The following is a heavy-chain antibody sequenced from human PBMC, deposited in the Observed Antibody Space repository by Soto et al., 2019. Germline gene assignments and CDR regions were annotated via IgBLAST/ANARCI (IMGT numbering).Heavy chain of an antibody. J-gene: IGHJ6*01. D-gene: IGHD3-3*01. Sequence: EVQLVESGGGLVQPGGSLRLSCAASGFTFSSYWMSWVRQAPGKGLEWVANIKQDGSEKYYVDSVKGRFTISSDNAKNSLYLQMNSLRAEDFAVYYCARDRERNTYYGFWSGYYVNHYYGMDVW. CDR2: IKQDGSEK. CDR1: GFTFSSYW. V-gene: IGHV3-7*01. CDR3: ARDRERNTYYGFWSGYYVNHYYGMDV.